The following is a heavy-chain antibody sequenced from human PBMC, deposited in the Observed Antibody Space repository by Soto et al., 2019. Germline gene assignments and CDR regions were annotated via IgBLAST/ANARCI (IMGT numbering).Heavy chain of an antibody. CDR1: GGSFSGYY. D-gene: IGHD2-15*01. Sequence: NPSETLSLTCAVYGGSFSGYYWSWIRQPPGKGQEWIGEINHSGSTNYNPSLKSRVTISVDTSKNQFSLKLSSVTAADTAVYYCARLTTHTDCSGGSCSKYYFDYWGQGTLVTVSS. J-gene: IGHJ4*02. CDR2: INHSGST. V-gene: IGHV4-34*01. CDR3: ARLTTHTDCSGGSCSKYYFDY.